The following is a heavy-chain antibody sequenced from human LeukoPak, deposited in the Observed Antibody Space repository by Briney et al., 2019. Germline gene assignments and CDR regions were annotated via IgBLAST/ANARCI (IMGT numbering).Heavy chain of an antibody. D-gene: IGHD3-3*01. V-gene: IGHV4-4*07. J-gene: IGHJ4*02. CDR2: IYYSGST. Sequence: PSETLSLTCTVSNGSMRSYYWTWIRQPAGKGLEWVGSIYYSGSTYYNPSLKSRVTISVDTSKNQFSLKLSSVTAADTAVYYCARALEVLTIFGVVPYYFDYWGQGTLVTVSS. CDR3: ARALEVLTIFGVVPYYFDY. CDR1: NGSMRSYY.